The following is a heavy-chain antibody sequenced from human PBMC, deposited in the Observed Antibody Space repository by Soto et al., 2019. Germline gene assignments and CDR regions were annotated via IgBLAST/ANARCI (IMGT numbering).Heavy chain of an antibody. J-gene: IGHJ3*02. CDR1: GGSISSGGYS. D-gene: IGHD3-22*01. CDR2: IYHSGST. Sequence: SETLSLSCAVSGGSISSGGYSWSWIRQPPGKGLEWIGYIYHSGSTYYNPSLKSRVTISVDRSKNQFSLKLSSVTAADTAVYYCASLESYDSSGYPEAFDIWGQGTMVT. CDR3: ASLESYDSSGYPEAFDI. V-gene: IGHV4-30-2*01.